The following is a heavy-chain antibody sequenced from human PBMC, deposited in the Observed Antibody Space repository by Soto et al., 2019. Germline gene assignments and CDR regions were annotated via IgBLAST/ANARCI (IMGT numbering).Heavy chain of an antibody. Sequence: SETLSLTCTVSGGSISSGDYYWSWIRQPPGKGLEWIGEINHSGSTNYNPSLKSRVTISVDTSKNQFSLKLSSVTAADTAVYYCARGLGDILTGYYNVYYYYGMDVWGQGTTVTVSS. J-gene: IGHJ6*02. CDR1: GGSISSGDYY. D-gene: IGHD3-9*01. CDR2: INHSGST. V-gene: IGHV4-61*08. CDR3: ARGLGDILTGYYNVYYYYGMDV.